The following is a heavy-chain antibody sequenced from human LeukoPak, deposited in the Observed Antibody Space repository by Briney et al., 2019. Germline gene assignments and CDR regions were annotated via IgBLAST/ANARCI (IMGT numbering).Heavy chain of an antibody. V-gene: IGHV1-8*02. CDR1: GYTFTTSD. D-gene: IGHD3-10*01. Sequence: GASVKVSCKASGYTFTTSDINWVRQASGQGLEWVGWVVPYSGNTAYAQKFQGRVTMTTSSSTSTVYMELSSLRSEDTAVYYCARKSFTLGPIRGDDALDIWGQGTMVTVSS. J-gene: IGHJ3*02. CDR3: ARKSFTLGPIRGDDALDI. CDR2: VVPYSGNT.